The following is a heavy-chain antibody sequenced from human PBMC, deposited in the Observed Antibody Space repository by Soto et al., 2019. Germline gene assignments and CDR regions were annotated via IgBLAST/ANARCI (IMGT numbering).Heavy chain of an antibody. CDR3: VRASGGGNSAYFDY. J-gene: IGHJ4*02. V-gene: IGHV2-5*02. D-gene: IGHD2-21*02. CDR2: IYWDDDK. Sequence: QITLKESGPTLVKPTQTLTLTCTFSGFSLSSSDVGVGWIRQPPGKALEWLALIYWDDDKRYSSSLKSRLTITKDTSRNQVVLTVTNLDPVDTATYYCVRASGGGNSAYFDYWGQGTLITVTS. CDR1: GFSLSSSDVG.